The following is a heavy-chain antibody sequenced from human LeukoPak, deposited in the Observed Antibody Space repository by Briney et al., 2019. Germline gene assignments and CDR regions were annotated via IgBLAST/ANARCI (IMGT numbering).Heavy chain of an antibody. CDR1: GFTFSSYW. D-gene: IGHD3-10*01. CDR2: IYSGGST. V-gene: IGHV3-66*01. J-gene: IGHJ3*02. Sequence: GGSLRLSCAASGFTFSSYWMHWVRQAPGKGLVWVSVIYSGGSTYYADSVKGRFSISRDNSKNTLYLQMNSLRAEDTAVYYCARVKSGFGEYAFDIWGQGTMVTVSS. CDR3: ARVKSGFGEYAFDI.